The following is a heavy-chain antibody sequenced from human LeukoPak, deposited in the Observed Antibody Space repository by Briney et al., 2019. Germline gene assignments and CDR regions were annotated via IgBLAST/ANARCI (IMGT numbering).Heavy chain of an antibody. CDR2: ISGSGIST. J-gene: IGHJ3*02. D-gene: IGHD3-22*01. V-gene: IGHV3-23*01. Sequence: GGSLRLSCAAAGFTFSDYGMNWVRQAPGKGLEWVSGISGSGISTYYADSVKGRFTISRDNSKNTLYLQMNSLRAEDTAVYYCAKDHYYDSSGAAAFDIWGQGTMVTVSS. CDR1: GFTFSDYG. CDR3: AKDHYYDSSGAAAFDI.